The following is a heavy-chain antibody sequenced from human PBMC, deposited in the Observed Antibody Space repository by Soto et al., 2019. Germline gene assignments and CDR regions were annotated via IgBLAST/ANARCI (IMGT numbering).Heavy chain of an antibody. CDR1: GGSISSYY. J-gene: IGHJ4*02. CDR2: IYYSGST. D-gene: IGHD6-6*01. CDR3: ARAIYSSSSGYYFDY. V-gene: IGHV4-59*12. Sequence: QVQLQESGPGLVKPSETLSLTCTVSGGSISSYYWSWIRQPPGKGLEWIGYIYYSGSTYYNPSLKSRVTISVDTSKNQFSLKLSSVTAADTAVYYCARAIYSSSSGYYFDYWGQGTLVTVSS.